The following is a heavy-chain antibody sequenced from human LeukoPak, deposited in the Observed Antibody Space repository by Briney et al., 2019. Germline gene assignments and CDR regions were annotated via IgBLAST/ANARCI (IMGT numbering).Heavy chain of an antibody. V-gene: IGHV3-7*03. J-gene: IGHJ6*02. CDR1: GFPFSTYW. CDR3: VRAMDV. CDR2: MKQDESEK. Sequence: PGGSLRLSCAASGFPFSTYWMTWVRQAPGKGLEWVANMKQDESEKYHVDSVKGRFTISRDNAKSSLFLQMNSLRVEDTAVYYCVRAMDVWGQGTTVTVSS.